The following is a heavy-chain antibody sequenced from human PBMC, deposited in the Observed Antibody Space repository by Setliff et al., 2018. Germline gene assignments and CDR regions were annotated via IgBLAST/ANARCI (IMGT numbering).Heavy chain of an antibody. CDR3: ARGYYDILTGYYIGY. J-gene: IGHJ4*02. CDR1: GGSISSGDYY. V-gene: IGHV4-30-4*08. CDR2: IYYSGST. D-gene: IGHD3-9*01. Sequence: KTSETLSLTCTVSGGSISSGDYYWSWIRQPPGKGLEWIGYIYYSGSTYYNPSLKSRVTISVDTSKNQFSLKLSSVTAADTAVYYCARGYYDILTGYYIGYWGQGTLVTVSS.